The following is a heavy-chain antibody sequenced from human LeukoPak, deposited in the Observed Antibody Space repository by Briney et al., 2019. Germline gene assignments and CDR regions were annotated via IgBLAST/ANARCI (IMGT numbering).Heavy chain of an antibody. CDR1: GGSFTFTSHA. Sequence: GSSVKVSCKASGGSFTFTSHAISWVRQAPGQGLEWMGGLIPIYGSANYAQKFQGRVTITADKSTSTAYMELSSLRSEDTAVYYCARGVPGGSYYYFDYWGQGTLVTVSS. D-gene: IGHD1-26*01. CDR3: ARGVPGGSYYYFDY. CDR2: LIPIYGSA. V-gene: IGHV1-69*06. J-gene: IGHJ4*02.